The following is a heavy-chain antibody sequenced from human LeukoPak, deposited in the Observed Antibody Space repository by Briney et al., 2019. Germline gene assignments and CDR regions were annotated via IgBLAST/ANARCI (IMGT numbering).Heavy chain of an antibody. CDR2: ISVSGST. CDR3: ATGGTYYYTH. V-gene: IGHV3-23*01. D-gene: IGHD3-16*01. Sequence: GGPLRLSCAASGFAFSSYAMSWVRHAPGKGLEWVSGISVSGSTYYADSVKGRFTISRDNSKNTLYLQMNSLRAEDTAVYYCATGGTYYYTHWGQGTLVTVSS. CDR1: GFAFSSYA. J-gene: IGHJ1*01.